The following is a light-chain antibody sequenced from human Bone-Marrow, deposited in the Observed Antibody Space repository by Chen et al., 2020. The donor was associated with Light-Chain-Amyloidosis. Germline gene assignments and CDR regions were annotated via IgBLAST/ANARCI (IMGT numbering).Light chain of an antibody. CDR2: EVT. J-gene: IGLJ1*01. Sequence: QSALTQPASVSGSHGQSITISCTGTSSDVGGDNHVSWYQQHPDKAPKHMIYEVTNRPSWVPDRCSGSKSDNTASLTISGLQTEDEADYFCSSYTITNTLVFGSGTRVTVL. V-gene: IGLV2-14*01. CDR1: SSDVGGDNH. CDR3: SSYTITNTLV.